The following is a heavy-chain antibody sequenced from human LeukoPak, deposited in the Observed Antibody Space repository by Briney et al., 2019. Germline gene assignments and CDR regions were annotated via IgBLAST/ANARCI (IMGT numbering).Heavy chain of an antibody. CDR3: ARASPGWFGELAFDP. Sequence: SETLSLTCTVSGGSISSSSYYWGWIRQPPGKGLEWIGSIYYSGSTYYNPSLKSRVTLSIDTSKNQFSLKVASVTAADTAVYYCARASPGWFGELAFDPWGQGTLVTVSS. D-gene: IGHD3-10*01. CDR2: IYYSGST. CDR1: GGSISSSSYY. V-gene: IGHV4-39*07. J-gene: IGHJ5*02.